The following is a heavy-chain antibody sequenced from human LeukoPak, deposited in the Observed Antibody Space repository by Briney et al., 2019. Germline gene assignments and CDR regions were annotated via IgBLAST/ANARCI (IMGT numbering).Heavy chain of an antibody. V-gene: IGHV4-38-2*01. D-gene: IGHD1-26*01. CDR2: IYHSGRT. CDR3: ATDPSIVGAPYEVY. CDR1: GYSLSRGYY. Sequence: SETLSLTCAVSGYSLSRGYYWGWTRQPPGKGLDWIGSIYHSGRTYYNPSLKSRVTISVDTSKNQFSLKLSSVTAADTAVYYCATDPSIVGAPYEVYWGQGTLVTVSS. J-gene: IGHJ4*02.